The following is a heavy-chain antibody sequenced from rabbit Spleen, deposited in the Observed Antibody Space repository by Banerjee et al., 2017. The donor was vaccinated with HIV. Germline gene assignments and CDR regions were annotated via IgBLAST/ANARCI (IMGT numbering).Heavy chain of an antibody. V-gene: IGHV1S40*01. D-gene: IGHD6-1*01. Sequence: WIACIDTGSSGFTYFASWAKGRFTISKTSSTTVTLHMTSLTAADTATYFCARDTYGDVGYVYAGSFNLWGPGTLVTVS. CDR3: ARDTYGDVGYVYAGSFNL. CDR2: IDTGSSGFT. J-gene: IGHJ4*01.